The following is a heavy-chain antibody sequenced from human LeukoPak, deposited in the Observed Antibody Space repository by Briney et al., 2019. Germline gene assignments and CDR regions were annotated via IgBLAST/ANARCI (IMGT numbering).Heavy chain of an antibody. CDR2: ISSSGSTI. Sequence: GGSLRRSCAASGFTFSDYYMSWIRQAPGKGLEWVSYISSSGSTIYCADSVKGRFTISRDNAKNSLYLQMNSLRAEDTAVYYCARDGNPGRTPATMDVWGKGTTVTISS. J-gene: IGHJ6*03. CDR1: GFTFSDYY. D-gene: IGHD1-14*01. CDR3: ARDGNPGRTPATMDV. V-gene: IGHV3-11*01.